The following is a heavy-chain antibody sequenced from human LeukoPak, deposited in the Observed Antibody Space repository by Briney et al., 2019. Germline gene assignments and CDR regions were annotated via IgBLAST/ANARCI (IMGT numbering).Heavy chain of an antibody. J-gene: IGHJ4*02. D-gene: IGHD3-10*01. CDR3: ASGGPSNYYGSGSYYKFGDY. V-gene: IGHV4-59*12. CDR2: IYYSGST. CDR1: GGSISSYY. Sequence: SETLSLTCTVSGGSISSYYWSWIRQPPGKGLEWIGYIYYSGSTNYNPSLKSRVTISVDTSKNQFSLKLSSVTAADTAVYYCASGGPSNYYGSGSYYKFGDYWGQGTLVTVSS.